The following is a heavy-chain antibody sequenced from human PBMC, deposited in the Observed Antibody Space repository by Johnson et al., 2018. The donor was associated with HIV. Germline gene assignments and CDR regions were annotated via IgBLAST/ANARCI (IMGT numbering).Heavy chain of an antibody. CDR3: TIPYYYDSRGYQ. J-gene: IGHJ3*01. Sequence: QVQLVESGGGVVQPGGSLRLSCAASGFTFSSFGMHWVRQAPAKGLEWVAFISYDGSDKDNADSVRGRFTISRDNAKNSLYLQMDSLRAEDMAVYYCTIPYYYDSRGYQWGQGTMVTVSS. CDR2: ISYDGSDK. V-gene: IGHV3-30*04. CDR1: GFTFSSFG. D-gene: IGHD3-22*01.